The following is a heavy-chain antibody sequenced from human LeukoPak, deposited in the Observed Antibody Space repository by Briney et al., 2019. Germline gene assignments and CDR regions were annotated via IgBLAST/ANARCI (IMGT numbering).Heavy chain of an antibody. Sequence: GASVTVSCKASGYTFTNYGITWVRQAPGQGLEWMGWFSGYNGNTNYAQKLQGRVTMTADTSTSTASMELRSLRSDDTAVYYCARGSYSGYEDYWGQGTPVTVSS. CDR1: GYTFTNYG. CDR3: ARGSYSGYEDY. D-gene: IGHD5-12*01. CDR2: FSGYNGNT. V-gene: IGHV1-18*04. J-gene: IGHJ4*02.